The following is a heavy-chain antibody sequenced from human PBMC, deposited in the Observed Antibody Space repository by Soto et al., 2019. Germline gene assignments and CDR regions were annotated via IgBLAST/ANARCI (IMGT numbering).Heavy chain of an antibody. V-gene: IGHV4-59*01. CDR1: GGSISSYY. CDR2: IYYSGST. CDR3: ARGHPDRGAAAAPGGNYYYYMDV. J-gene: IGHJ6*03. D-gene: IGHD2-2*01. Sequence: SETLSLTCTVSGGSISSYYWSWIRQPPGKGLEWIGYIYYSGSTNYNPSLKSRVTISVDTSKNQFSLKLSSVTAADTAVYYCARGHPDRGAAAAPGGNYYYYMDVWGKGTTVTVSS.